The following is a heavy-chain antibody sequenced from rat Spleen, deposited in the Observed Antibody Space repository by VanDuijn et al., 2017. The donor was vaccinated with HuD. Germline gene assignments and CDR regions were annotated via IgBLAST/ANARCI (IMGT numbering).Heavy chain of an antibody. J-gene: IGHJ3*01. D-gene: IGHD4-3*01. CDR1: GFTFRNFD. Sequence: EVQLVESGGGLVQPGRSLKVSCAASGFTFRNFDMAWVRQAPTKGLEWVASISPSGVTYYRDSVKGRFTVSRENARSTLYLLMDNLRSEDTATYYCVRQETSGYSNWFSYWGQGTLVTVSS. CDR2: ISPSGVT. V-gene: IGHV5-25*01. CDR3: VRQETSGYSNWFSY.